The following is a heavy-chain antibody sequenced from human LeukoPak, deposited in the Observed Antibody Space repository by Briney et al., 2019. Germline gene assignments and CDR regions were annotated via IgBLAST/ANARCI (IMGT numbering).Heavy chain of an antibody. Sequence: SETLSLTCSVSGGSISSRSYYWGWIRQPPGKGLEWIGNIYYSGSAYFNPSLKSRVTIYVDTSKNQFSLRLTSVTAADTAVYYCARHSIAVAGYFDYWGQGIPVTVSS. CDR1: GGSISSRSYY. J-gene: IGHJ4*02. V-gene: IGHV4-39*01. CDR2: IYYSGSA. D-gene: IGHD6-19*01. CDR3: ARHSIAVAGYFDY.